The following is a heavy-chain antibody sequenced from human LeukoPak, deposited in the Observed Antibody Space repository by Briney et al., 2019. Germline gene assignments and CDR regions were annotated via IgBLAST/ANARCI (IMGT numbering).Heavy chain of an antibody. J-gene: IGHJ4*02. CDR3: GRDLSGQYSIDH. D-gene: IGHD5-12*01. V-gene: IGHV3-48*01. Sequence: GGSLRLSCVASGFTFRSHSMHWVRQAPGKGLEFISYINGNSQTIYYTDSVRGRFTISRDNAKNSLYLQMNSLRAEDTAEYHCGRDLSGQYSIDHWGQGILVTVSS. CDR2: INGNSQTI. CDR1: GFTFRSHS.